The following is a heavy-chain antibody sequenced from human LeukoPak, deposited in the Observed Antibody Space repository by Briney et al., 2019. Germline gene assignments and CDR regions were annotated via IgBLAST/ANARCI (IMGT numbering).Heavy chain of an antibody. Sequence: ASVKVSCKASGYTFTEDHMHWRRQDPGQGLEWMGWVNPNSGGTNYAQKFQGRVTMTRDTSISTAYMELSRLRSDDTAVYYCARGRELWFGEFYFDYWGQGTLVTVSS. V-gene: IGHV1-2*02. J-gene: IGHJ4*02. CDR2: VNPNSGGT. CDR3: ARGRELWFGEFYFDY. D-gene: IGHD3-10*01. CDR1: GYTFTEDH.